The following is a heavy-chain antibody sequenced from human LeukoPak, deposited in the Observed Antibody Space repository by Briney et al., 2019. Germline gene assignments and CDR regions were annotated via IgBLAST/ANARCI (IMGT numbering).Heavy chain of an antibody. Sequence: SETLSLTCTVSGGSISSSSYYWGWIRQPPGRGLEWIGSIYYSGSTYYNPSLKSRVTISVDTSKNQFSLKLSSVTAADTAVYYCARPYDFWSGYPTKRDMDVWGKGTTVTVSS. CDR3: ARPYDFWSGYPTKRDMDV. J-gene: IGHJ6*03. CDR1: GGSISSSSYY. V-gene: IGHV4-39*01. CDR2: IYYSGST. D-gene: IGHD3-3*01.